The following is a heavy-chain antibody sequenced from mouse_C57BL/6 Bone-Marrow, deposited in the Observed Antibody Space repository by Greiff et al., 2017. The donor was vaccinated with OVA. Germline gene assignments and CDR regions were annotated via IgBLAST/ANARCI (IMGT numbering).Heavy chain of an antibody. CDR3: ARDAGLRLSAWFAY. V-gene: IGHV5-17*01. J-gene: IGHJ3*01. D-gene: IGHD2-4*01. CDR1: GFTFSDYG. CDR2: ISSGSSTI. Sequence: EVHLVESGGGLVKPGGSLKLSCAASGFTFSDYGMHWVRQAPEKGLEWVAYISSGSSTIYYADTVKGRFTISRDNAKNTLFLQMTSLRSEDTAMYYCARDAGLRLSAWFAYWGQGTLVTVSA.